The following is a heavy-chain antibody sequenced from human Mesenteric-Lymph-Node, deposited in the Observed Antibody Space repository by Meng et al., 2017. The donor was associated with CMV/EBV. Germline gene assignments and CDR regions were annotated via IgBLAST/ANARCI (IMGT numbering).Heavy chain of an antibody. Sequence: GESLKISCAASGFTFSSYSMNWVRQAPGKGLEWVSSISSSSSYIYYADSVKGRFTISRDNAKNSLYLQMNSLRAEDTAVYYCARDQAARPGHYYGMDVWGQGTTVTVSS. J-gene: IGHJ6*02. V-gene: IGHV3-21*01. CDR3: ARDQAARPGHYYGMDV. D-gene: IGHD6-6*01. CDR2: ISSSSSYI. CDR1: GFTFSSYS.